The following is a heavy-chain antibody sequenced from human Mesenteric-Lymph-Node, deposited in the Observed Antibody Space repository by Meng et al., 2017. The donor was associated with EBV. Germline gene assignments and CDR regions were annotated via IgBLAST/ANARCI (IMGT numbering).Heavy chain of an antibody. V-gene: IGHV7-4-1*02. CDR1: GYIFTSDA. CDR2: INTNTGKP. Sequence: QVLWVQSGSELKKPGASAKVSCKASGYIFTSDAINWVRKTPGHGLEWMGWINTNTGKPMYAQGFTGRFVFSLDNPINTAYLQINSLQTDDTAVYYCARGSNWFDRWGQGTLVTVSS. CDR3: ARGSNWFDR. J-gene: IGHJ5*02.